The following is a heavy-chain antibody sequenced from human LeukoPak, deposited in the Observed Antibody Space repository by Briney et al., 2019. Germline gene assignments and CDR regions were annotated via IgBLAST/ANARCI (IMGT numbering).Heavy chain of an antibody. Sequence: ASVKVSCKGSGYTFTSYGISWVRQAPGQGLEWMGWISAYNGNTNYAQKLQGRVTMTTDTSTSTAYMELRSLRSDDTAVYYGASVLDYYGSGSYIYFDYWGQGTLVTVSS. J-gene: IGHJ4*02. CDR3: ASVLDYYGSGSYIYFDY. CDR1: GYTFTSYG. V-gene: IGHV1-18*01. D-gene: IGHD3-10*01. CDR2: ISAYNGNT.